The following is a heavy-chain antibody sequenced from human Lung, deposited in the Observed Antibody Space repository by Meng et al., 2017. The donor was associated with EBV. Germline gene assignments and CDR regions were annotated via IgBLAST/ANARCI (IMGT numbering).Heavy chain of an antibody. V-gene: IGHV4-31*01. CDR3: ARAVDTGYFDY. CDR1: GGSISSGGHY. CDR2: IYYSGST. J-gene: IGHJ4*02. Sequence: QVQLQGAGPGLVKPSQTLSLTCTVSGGSISSGGHYWSWIRQHPGKGLEWIGYIYYSGSTDYNPSLKSLVSISVDTSNNQFSLKLSSVTAADTAVYYCARAVDTGYFDYWGQGTLVTVSS. D-gene: IGHD5-18*01.